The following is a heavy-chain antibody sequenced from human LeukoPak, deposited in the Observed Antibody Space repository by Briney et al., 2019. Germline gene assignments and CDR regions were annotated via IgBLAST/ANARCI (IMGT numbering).Heavy chain of an antibody. CDR3: ARGGAHYDYVWGSYRTFYYFDY. V-gene: IGHV7-4-1*02. CDR1: GYTFTDYA. CDR2: ISTNTGNP. Sequence: ASVKVSCKASGYTFTDYAMNWVRQAPGQGLEWMGWISTNTGNPTYAQGFTGRFVFSLDTSVSTAYLQISSLKAEDTAVYYCARGGAHYDYVWGSYRTFYYFDYWGQGTLVTVSS. D-gene: IGHD3-16*02. J-gene: IGHJ4*02.